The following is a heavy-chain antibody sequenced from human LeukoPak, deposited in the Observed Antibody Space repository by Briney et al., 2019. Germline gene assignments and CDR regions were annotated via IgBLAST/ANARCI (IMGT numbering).Heavy chain of an antibody. CDR1: GYSFTNYW. D-gene: IGHD2-15*01. CDR2: IYPGDSDT. CDR3: ARHRTRYSYGSSLCDAFDI. V-gene: IGHV5-51*01. Sequence: GESLNISCKGSGYSFTNYWIGWVRQMPGKGLEWMGIIYPGDSDTRYSPSFQGQVTMSADKSINTAYLQWSSLKASETAIYYCARHRTRYSYGSSLCDAFDIWGPGTMVTVSS. J-gene: IGHJ3*02.